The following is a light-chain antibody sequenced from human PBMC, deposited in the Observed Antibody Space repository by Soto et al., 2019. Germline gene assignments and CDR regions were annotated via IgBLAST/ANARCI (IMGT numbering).Light chain of an antibody. V-gene: IGLV2-8*01. CDR3: CSYAGSFYV. J-gene: IGLJ1*01. CDR1: KSDIGVYDF. Sequence: QSVLTQPPSASGSPGQSVTISCTGTKSDIGVYDFVSWYQHHPGKAPRLIIYEVVQRPSGVPDRFSGSKSGNTASLTVSGLQAEDEADYYCCSYAGSFYVFGTGTKVTVL. CDR2: EVV.